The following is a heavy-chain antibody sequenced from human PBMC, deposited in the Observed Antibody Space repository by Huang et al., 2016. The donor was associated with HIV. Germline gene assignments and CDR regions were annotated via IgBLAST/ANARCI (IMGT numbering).Heavy chain of an antibody. CDR1: RFTFSNYA. D-gene: IGHD5-12*01. J-gene: IGHJ6*03. CDR2: ISYDGRNK. Sequence: QVQLVESGGGVVQPGRSLRLSCAASRFTFSNYAMHWVRQARGKGLEWVAVISYDGRNKYYAESVKGRFTISRDNSKNTLYLQMNSLRAEDTAVYYCARDLWLRDLYYYYYMDVWGKGTTVTVSS. V-gene: IGHV3-30*04. CDR3: ARDLWLRDLYYYYYMDV.